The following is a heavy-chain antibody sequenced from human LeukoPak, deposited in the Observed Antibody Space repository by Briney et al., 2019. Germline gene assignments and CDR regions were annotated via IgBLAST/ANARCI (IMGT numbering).Heavy chain of an antibody. CDR3: ARSRGYCSSISCYYWFGP. CDR2: IYYSGST. CDR1: GGSISSSSYY. V-gene: IGHV4-39*01. J-gene: IGHJ5*02. D-gene: IGHD2-2*01. Sequence: SETLSLTCTVSGGSISSSSYYWGWIRQPPGKGLEWIGSIYYSGSTYYNPSLKSRVTISVDTSKNQFSLKLSSVTAADTAGYYRARSRGYCSSISCYYWFGPWGQGNVVLVSS.